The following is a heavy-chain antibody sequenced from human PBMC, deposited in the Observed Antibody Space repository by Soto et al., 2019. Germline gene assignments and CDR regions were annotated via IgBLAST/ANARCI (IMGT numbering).Heavy chain of an antibody. CDR3: SGWGSDTDY. V-gene: IGHV1-18*01. J-gene: IGHJ4*02. Sequence: QVQLVQSGAEVKKPGASVKVSCKASGYTFTSYGISWVRQAPGQGLEWMGWISAYNGNTNYAQKLQGRVTMTTDTSTSTSHRALSTLRSYCAAVYCCSGWGSDTDYWGQGTLVTVSS. CDR2: ISAYNGNT. D-gene: IGHD3-16*01. CDR1: GYTFTSYG.